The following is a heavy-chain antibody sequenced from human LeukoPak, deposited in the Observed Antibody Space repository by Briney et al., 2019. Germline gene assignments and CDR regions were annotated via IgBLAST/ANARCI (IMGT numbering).Heavy chain of an antibody. D-gene: IGHD1-26*01. CDR2: IWYDGSNK. CDR3: ARDPYSGSYYPDY. CDR1: GFTFSSYG. V-gene: IGHV3-33*01. J-gene: IGHJ4*02. Sequence: GGSLRLSCAASGFTFSSYGMHWVRQAPGKGLEWVAVIWYDGSNKYYADSVKGRFTISRDNSKNTLYLQMNNLRAEDTAVYYCARDPYSGSYYPDYWGQGTLVTVSS.